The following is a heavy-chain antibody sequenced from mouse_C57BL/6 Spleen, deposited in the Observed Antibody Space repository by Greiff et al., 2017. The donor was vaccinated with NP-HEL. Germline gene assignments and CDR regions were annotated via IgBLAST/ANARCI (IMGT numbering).Heavy chain of an antibody. V-gene: IGHV5-9-1*02. J-gene: IGHJ3*01. D-gene: IGHD2-1*01. CDR1: GFTFSSYA. Sequence: DVQLQESGEGLVKPGGSLKLSCAASGFTFSSYAMSWVRQTPEKRLEWVAYISSGGDYIYYADTVKGRFTISRDNARNTLYLQMSSLKSEDTAMYYCTRDRGNSAYWGQGTLVTVSA. CDR2: ISSGGDYI. CDR3: TRDRGNSAY.